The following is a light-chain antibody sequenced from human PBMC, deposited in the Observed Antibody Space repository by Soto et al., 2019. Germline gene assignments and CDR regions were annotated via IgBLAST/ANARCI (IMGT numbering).Light chain of an antibody. J-gene: IGKJ5*01. CDR2: GAS. CDR3: QQYGSSPIT. Sequence: EIVLTQSPGTLSLSPGEGATLSCRASQSISTYLAWYQQKPGQAPRLLIYGASSRATGLPDRFSGSGSGTDFSLTISRLEPEDFALYYCQQYGSSPITFGQGTRLDIE. CDR1: QSISTY. V-gene: IGKV3-20*01.